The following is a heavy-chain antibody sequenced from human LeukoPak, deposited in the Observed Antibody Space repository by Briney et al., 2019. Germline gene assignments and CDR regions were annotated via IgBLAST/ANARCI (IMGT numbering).Heavy chain of an antibody. V-gene: IGHV3-74*01. Sequence: GGSLRLSCAASGFTFSSYWMHWVRQAPGKGLVWVSRINSDGSSTSYADSVKGRFTISRDNAKNTLYLQMNSLRAEDTAVYYRARGEVYYYDSSGYYYYCYYMDVWGKGTTVTVSS. J-gene: IGHJ6*03. D-gene: IGHD3-22*01. CDR1: GFTFSSYW. CDR3: ARGEVYYYDSSGYYYYCYYMDV. CDR2: INSDGSST.